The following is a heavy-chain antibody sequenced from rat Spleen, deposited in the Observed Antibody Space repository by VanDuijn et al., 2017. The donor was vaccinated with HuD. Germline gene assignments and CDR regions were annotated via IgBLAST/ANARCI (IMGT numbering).Heavy chain of an antibody. D-gene: IGHD4-3*01. Sequence: EVKLVESGGGLVQPGRSLTLSCAASGFNFNDYWMGWVRQAPGKGLEWIGEINKDSSTIKYTPSLKDKITISRDNAQNTLYLQMSKLGSEDTAIYFCAREDFGVDYWGQGVMVTVSS. CDR1: GFNFNDYW. V-gene: IGHV4-2*01. CDR3: AREDFGVDY. J-gene: IGHJ2*01. CDR2: INKDSSTI.